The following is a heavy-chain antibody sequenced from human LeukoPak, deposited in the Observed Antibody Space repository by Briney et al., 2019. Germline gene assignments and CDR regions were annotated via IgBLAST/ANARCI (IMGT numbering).Heavy chain of an antibody. Sequence: SETLSLTCTVSGGSISSYYWSWIRQPPGKGLEWIGYIYCSGSTNYNPSLKSRVTISVDTSKNQFSLKLSSVTAADTAVYYCARVAAAAVHYYYYMDVWGKGTTVTISS. CDR1: GGSISSYY. CDR2: IYCSGST. J-gene: IGHJ6*03. D-gene: IGHD6-13*01. V-gene: IGHV4-59*01. CDR3: ARVAAAAVHYYYYMDV.